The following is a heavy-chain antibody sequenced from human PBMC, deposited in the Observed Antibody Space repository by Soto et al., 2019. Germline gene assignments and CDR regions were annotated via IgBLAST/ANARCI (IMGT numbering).Heavy chain of an antibody. Sequence: HEQLQQWGAGLLKPSETLSLTCAVYGGSFSGYYWSWIRQPPGKGLEWIGEINHSGSTNYTPSLKSRVTIRVDTSKNQVSLELSAVTAADTAVYYCAIGHLWFGELCAFDIWGLGTMVTVSS. CDR3: AIGHLWFGELCAFDI. D-gene: IGHD3-10*01. CDR1: GGSFSGYY. J-gene: IGHJ3*02. V-gene: IGHV4-34*01. CDR2: INHSGST.